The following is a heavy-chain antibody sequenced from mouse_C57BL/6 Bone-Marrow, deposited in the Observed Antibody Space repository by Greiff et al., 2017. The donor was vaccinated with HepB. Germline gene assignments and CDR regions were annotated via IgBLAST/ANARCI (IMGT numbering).Heavy chain of an antibody. CDR2: INPNYGTT. J-gene: IGHJ2*01. Sequence: LVESGPELVKPGASVKISCKASGYSFTDYNMNWVKQGNGKSLEWIGVINPNYGTTSYNQKFKGKATLTVDQSSSTAYMQLNSLTSEDSAVYYCERGGGFITTNFDYWGQGTTLTVSS. V-gene: IGHV1-39*01. CDR1: GYSFTDYN. D-gene: IGHD1-1*01. CDR3: ERGGGFITTNFDY.